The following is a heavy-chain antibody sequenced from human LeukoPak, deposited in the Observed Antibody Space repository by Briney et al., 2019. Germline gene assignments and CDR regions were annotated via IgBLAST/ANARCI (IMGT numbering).Heavy chain of an antibody. CDR2: IYYSGST. V-gene: IGHV4-59*01. Sequence: PSETLSLSCTVSGGSISSYYWSWIRQPPGKGLEWIGYIYYSGSTNYNPSLKSRVTISADTSKNQFSLKLSSVTAADTAVYYCARAYYYDSSIGFDPWGQGTLVTVSS. J-gene: IGHJ5*02. D-gene: IGHD3-22*01. CDR3: ARAYYYDSSIGFDP. CDR1: GGSISSYY.